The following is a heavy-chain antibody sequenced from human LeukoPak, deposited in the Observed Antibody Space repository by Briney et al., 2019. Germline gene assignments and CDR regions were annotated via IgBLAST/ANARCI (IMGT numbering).Heavy chain of an antibody. V-gene: IGHV3-7*04. CDR3: ARGSWFLDW. Sequence: GESLTLSCAPSGFTFSSYWMSWVRQPPGKGLEWLANIKQDGSEKYYVASVKGRFTITRDNAKNSLYLQMDSLGAEDTAVYYCARGSWFLDWWDQGILVAVSS. J-gene: IGHJ4*02. D-gene: IGHD6-13*01. CDR2: IKQDGSEK. CDR1: GFTFSSYW.